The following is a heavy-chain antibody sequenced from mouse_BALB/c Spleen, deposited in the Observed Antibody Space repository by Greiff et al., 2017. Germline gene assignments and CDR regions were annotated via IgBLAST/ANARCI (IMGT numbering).Heavy chain of an antibody. CDR3: ARWAYGNYDAWFAY. J-gene: IGHJ3*01. CDR2: INPSNGRT. V-gene: IGHV1S81*02. Sequence: QVQLQQPGAELVKPGASEKLSCKASGYTFTSYWMHWVKQRPGQGLEWIGEINPSNGRTNYNEKFKSKATLTVDKSSSTAYMQLSSLTSEDSAVYYCARWAYGNYDAWFAYWGQGTLVTVSA. D-gene: IGHD2-1*01. CDR1: GYTFTSYW.